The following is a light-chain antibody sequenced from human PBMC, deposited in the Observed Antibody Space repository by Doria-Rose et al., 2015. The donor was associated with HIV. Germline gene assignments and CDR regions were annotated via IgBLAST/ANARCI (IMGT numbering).Light chain of an antibody. CDR2: WAS. Sequence: SPDSLAVSLGERATINCKSSQSVLYSSNNKNFLAWYQQKPGQPPKLLIYWASTRESGVPARFSGSGSGTSFSLTISSLQAEDVAVYYCHQHYTTPATFGQGTKVDI. CDR1: QSVLYSSNNKNF. J-gene: IGKJ1*01. CDR3: HQHYTTPAT. V-gene: IGKV4-1*01.